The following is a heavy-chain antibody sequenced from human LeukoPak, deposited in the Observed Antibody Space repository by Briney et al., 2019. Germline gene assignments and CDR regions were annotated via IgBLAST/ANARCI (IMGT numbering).Heavy chain of an antibody. CDR1: GFTFSSYS. Sequence: GGSLRLSCAASGFTFSSYSMNWVRQAPGMGLEWLSYISSSSNTIYYADSVKGRFTISRDNAKNSLYLQMNSLRAEDTAVYYCARDPPRDRGYFDYWGQGTLVTVSS. D-gene: IGHD1-14*01. CDR2: ISSSSNTI. CDR3: ARDPPRDRGYFDY. V-gene: IGHV3-48*04. J-gene: IGHJ4*02.